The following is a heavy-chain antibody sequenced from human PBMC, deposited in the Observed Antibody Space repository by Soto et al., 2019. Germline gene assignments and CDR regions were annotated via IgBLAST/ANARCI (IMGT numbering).Heavy chain of an antibody. V-gene: IGHV5-51*01. CDR3: ARQDIGVVVPAAMQDAFDI. Sequence: EVQLVQSGAEVKKPGESLKISCKGSGYSFTSYWIGWVRQMPGKGLEWMGIIYPGDSDTRYSPSFQGQVTISADKSISTAYLQWSSLKASDTAMYYCARQDIGVVVPAAMQDAFDIWGQGTMVTVSS. D-gene: IGHD2-2*01. J-gene: IGHJ3*02. CDR1: GYSFTSYW. CDR2: IYPGDSDT.